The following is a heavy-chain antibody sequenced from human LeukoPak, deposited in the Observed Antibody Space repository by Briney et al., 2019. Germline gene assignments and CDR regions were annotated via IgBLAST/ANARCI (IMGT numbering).Heavy chain of an antibody. Sequence: GGSLRPSCAASGFTFSSYAMSWVRQAPGKGLEWVSAISGSGGSTYYADSVKGRFTISRDNSKNTLYLQMNSLRAEDTAVYYCAKDPAHCSSTSCGYWGQGTLVTVSS. J-gene: IGHJ4*02. D-gene: IGHD2-2*01. CDR3: AKDPAHCSSTSCGY. V-gene: IGHV3-23*01. CDR1: GFTFSSYA. CDR2: ISGSGGST.